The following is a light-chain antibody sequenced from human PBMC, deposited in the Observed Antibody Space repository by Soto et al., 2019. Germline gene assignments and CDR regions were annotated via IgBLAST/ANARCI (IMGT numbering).Light chain of an antibody. J-gene: IGLJ1*01. CDR1: SSNIGSRT. CDR2: NNN. V-gene: IGLV1-44*01. Sequence: QAVVTQPPSTSGTPGQRVTISCSGDSSNIGSRTVNWYQQLPGTAPKLLIYNNNERPSGVPDRFSGSKSGTSASLAISGLQSEDAADYYCAAWDDSLNAYVFGTGTKVTVL. CDR3: AAWDDSLNAYV.